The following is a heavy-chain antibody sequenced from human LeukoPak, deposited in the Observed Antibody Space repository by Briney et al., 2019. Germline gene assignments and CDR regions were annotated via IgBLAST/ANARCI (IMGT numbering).Heavy chain of an antibody. V-gene: IGHV5-51*01. CDR1: GYTFTSYW. Sequence: GASVKVSCKASGYTFTSYWIGWVRQMPGKGLEWMGIIYPGDSDTRYSPSFQGQVTISADKSISTAYLQWSSLKASDTAMYYCARQGASYSSSLTDYWGQGTLVTVSS. CDR2: IYPGDSDT. J-gene: IGHJ4*02. D-gene: IGHD6-6*01. CDR3: ARQGASYSSSLTDY.